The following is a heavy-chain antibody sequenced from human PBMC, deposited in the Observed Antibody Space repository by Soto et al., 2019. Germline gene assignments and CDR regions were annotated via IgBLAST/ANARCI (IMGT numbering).Heavy chain of an antibody. J-gene: IGHJ4*02. CDR2: IYHGGST. Sequence: SETPSLTCAVPDGSISSCCYSWSWIRQPPGKGLECIGYIYHGGSTYYNPSLKSRVTISVDRSKNQFSLKLSSVTAADTAVYYCARGPPLGYWGQGTLVTVSS. CDR3: ARGPPLGY. V-gene: IGHV4-30-2*01. CDR1: DGSISSCCYS.